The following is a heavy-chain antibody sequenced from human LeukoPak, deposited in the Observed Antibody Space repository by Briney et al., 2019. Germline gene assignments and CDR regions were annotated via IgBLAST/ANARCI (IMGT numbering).Heavy chain of an antibody. CDR3: AREKIDFWSGYSLYYYYYGMDV. CDR1: GYTFTGYY. CDR2: INPNSGGT. D-gene: IGHD3-3*01. J-gene: IGHJ6*02. V-gene: IGHV1-2*06. Sequence: ASVKVSCKASGYTFTGYYMHWVRQAPGQGLEWMGRINPNSGGTNYAQKFQGRVTMTRDTSISTAYMKLSRLRSDDTAVYYCAREKIDFWSGYSLYYYYYGMDVWGQGTTVTVSS.